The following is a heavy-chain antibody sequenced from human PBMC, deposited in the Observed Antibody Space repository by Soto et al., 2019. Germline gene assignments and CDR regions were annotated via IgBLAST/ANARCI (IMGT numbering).Heavy chain of an antibody. CDR1: GYTFTRYT. V-gene: IGHV1-3*01. Sequence: QVQLVQSGAEVKKPGASVKISCKASGYTFTRYTMNWVRQAPGQRLEWMGWINPDNGNTKSSQKFQDRVIITRDTSASTAYMDLSSLSSEGTAVYYCAGGIATGQLDPWGQRSLVTVSS. CDR3: AGGIATGQLDP. D-gene: IGHD6-13*01. CDR2: INPDNGNT. J-gene: IGHJ5*02.